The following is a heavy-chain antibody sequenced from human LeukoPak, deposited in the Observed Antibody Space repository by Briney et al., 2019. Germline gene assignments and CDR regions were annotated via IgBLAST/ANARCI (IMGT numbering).Heavy chain of an antibody. CDR3: ARDLSHRYYHSTGYAFDY. CDR2: IKPSGGTT. Sequence: GGSLRLSCAASTFTFSSYAMHWVRRAPGQGLEWMGIIKPSGGTTNYAQKFQGRVTMTRDTSTSTVYMDLSSLRSEDTAVYYCARDLSHRYYHSTGYAFDYWGQGTLVTVSS. CDR1: TFTFSSYA. D-gene: IGHD3-22*01. V-gene: IGHV1-46*01. J-gene: IGHJ4*02.